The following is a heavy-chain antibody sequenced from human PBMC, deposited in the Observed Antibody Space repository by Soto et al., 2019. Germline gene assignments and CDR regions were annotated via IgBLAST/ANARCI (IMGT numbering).Heavy chain of an antibody. CDR1: GFTFSDHY. V-gene: IGHV3-72*01. CDR3: ARATVGTYCFDY. J-gene: IGHJ4*02. CDR2: TRDKTNSYTT. D-gene: IGHD3-16*01. Sequence: PGGSLRLSCAASGFTFSDHYMDWVRQAPGKGLEWVGRTRDKTNSYTTEYAASVKGRFTISRDDSKSSLYLQMNSLKTEDTAVYYCARATVGTYCFDYWGQGTLVTVSS.